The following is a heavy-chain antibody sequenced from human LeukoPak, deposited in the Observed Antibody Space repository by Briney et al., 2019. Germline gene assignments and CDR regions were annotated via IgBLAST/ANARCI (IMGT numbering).Heavy chain of an antibody. J-gene: IGHJ4*02. V-gene: IGHV3-23*01. Sequence: PGGSLRLSCAASGFTFSSYGMAWVRQAPGKGLEWVSSISGSGGDTYYADSVKGHFTISRDNSKNTLYLQMNSLRAEDTAVYYCAKDMIWSPVTPEGGFDYWGQGTLVTVSS. CDR1: GFTFSSYG. CDR3: AKDMIWSPVTPEGGFDY. D-gene: IGHD3-3*01. CDR2: ISGSGGDT.